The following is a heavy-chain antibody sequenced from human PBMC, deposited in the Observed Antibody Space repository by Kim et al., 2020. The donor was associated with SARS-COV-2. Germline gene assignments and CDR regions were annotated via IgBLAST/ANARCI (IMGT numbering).Heavy chain of an antibody. V-gene: IGHV3-23*01. Sequence: GSTYYADSVKGRFTISRDNSKNTLYLQMNSLRAEDTAVYYCAKGLYYFDYWGQGTLVTVSS. CDR3: AKGLYYFDY. CDR2: GST. J-gene: IGHJ4*02.